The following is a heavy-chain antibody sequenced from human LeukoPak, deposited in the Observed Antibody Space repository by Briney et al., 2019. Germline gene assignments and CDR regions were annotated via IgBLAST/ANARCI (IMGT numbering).Heavy chain of an antibody. D-gene: IGHD3-16*01. CDR1: GFSFSTDG. V-gene: IGHV3-23*01. CDR3: AKVTIYDYVWGSNFDY. Sequence: GGSLRLSCSASGFSFSTDGMSWVRQAPGKGLEWVSGISGSGGSTYYADSVKGRFTISRDNSKNTLYLQMNSLRAEDTAVYYCAKVTIYDYVWGSNFDYWGQGTLVTVSS. J-gene: IGHJ4*02. CDR2: ISGSGGST.